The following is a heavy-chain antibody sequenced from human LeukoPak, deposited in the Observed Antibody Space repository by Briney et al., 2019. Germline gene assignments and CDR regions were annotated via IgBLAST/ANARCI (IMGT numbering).Heavy chain of an antibody. D-gene: IGHD4-17*01. CDR1: EFTFSSYN. Sequence: GGSLRLSCAASEFTFSSYNMNWVRQAPGKGLEWVSYISSTSRTIYDVDSVEGRFTITRDNAKNSLYLQMNSLRAEDTAVYYCASHMTTVTFFGYWGQGALVTVSS. J-gene: IGHJ4*02. CDR3: ASHMTTVTFFGY. CDR2: ISSTSRTI. V-gene: IGHV3-48*04.